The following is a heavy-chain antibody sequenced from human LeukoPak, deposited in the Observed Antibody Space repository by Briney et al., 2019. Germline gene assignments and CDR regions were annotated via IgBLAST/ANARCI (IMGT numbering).Heavy chain of an antibody. V-gene: IGHV4-39*07. Sequence: SETLSLTCTVSGGSISSSSYYWGWIRQPPGKGLEWIGSIYYSGSTYYNPSLKSRVTISVDTSKNQFSLKLSSVTAADTAVYYCARGRWLQLEATLDYWGQGTLVTVSS. CDR1: GGSISSSSYY. CDR3: ARGRWLQLEATLDY. J-gene: IGHJ4*02. CDR2: IYYSGST. D-gene: IGHD5-24*01.